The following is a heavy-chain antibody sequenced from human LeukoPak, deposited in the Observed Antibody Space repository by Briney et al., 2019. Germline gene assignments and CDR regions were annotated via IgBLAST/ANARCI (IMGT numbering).Heavy chain of an antibody. D-gene: IGHD3-9*01. J-gene: IGHJ4*02. CDR1: GFTFRLYW. Sequence: GGSLRLSCAASGFTFRLYWMSWVRQTPGKGLEWVADIKQDGSEKFYVDSMKGRFTISRDNAKNSLYLQMNSLRAEDTAVYYCATRATIRYFDWYHFDYWGQGTLVTVSS. CDR3: ATRATIRYFDWYHFDY. V-gene: IGHV3-7*01. CDR2: IKQDGSEK.